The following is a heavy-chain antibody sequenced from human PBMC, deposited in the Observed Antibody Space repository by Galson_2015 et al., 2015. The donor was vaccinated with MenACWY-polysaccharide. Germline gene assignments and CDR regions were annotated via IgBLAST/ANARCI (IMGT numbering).Heavy chain of an antibody. D-gene: IGHD1-26*01. Sequence: SLRLSCAAAGFNFNIHPMHWVRQAPGKGLEWVALISSDGDDKYYADSVKGRFTISRDNHKNMVFLEMNSLRAEDTAVYYCAKDKGGGSYWGNTKIDYWGQGTLVTVSS. J-gene: IGHJ4*02. CDR3: AKDKGGGSYWGNTKIDY. V-gene: IGHV3-30-3*01. CDR2: ISSDGDDK. CDR1: GFNFNIHP.